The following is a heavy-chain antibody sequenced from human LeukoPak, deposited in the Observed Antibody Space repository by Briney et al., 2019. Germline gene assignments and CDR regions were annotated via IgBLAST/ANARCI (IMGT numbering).Heavy chain of an antibody. Sequence: SETLSLTCTVSGGSINNYYWSWIRQPARKGLEWIGRIYTRGSTNYNPSLKSRVTMSVDTSKNQFSLKLSSVTAADTAVYYCARGRYCSADICSGGDAFDIWGQGTMVSVSS. V-gene: IGHV4-4*07. J-gene: IGHJ3*02. CDR2: IYTRGST. CDR1: GGSINNYY. CDR3: ARGRYCSADICSGGDAFDI. D-gene: IGHD2-15*01.